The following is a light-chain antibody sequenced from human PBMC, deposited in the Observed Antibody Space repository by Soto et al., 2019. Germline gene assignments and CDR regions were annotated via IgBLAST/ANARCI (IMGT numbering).Light chain of an antibody. CDR3: VSFTSSTTYV. CDR2: DVT. J-gene: IGLJ1*01. CDR1: SSDVGGSNH. V-gene: IGLV2-14*01. Sequence: SALTQPASVSDSPGQSITISCTGTSSDVGGSNHVSWYQQHPGKAPKLMIYDVTNRPSGVSHRFSGSKSGSTASLIISGLQAEDEADYYCVSFTSSTTYVFGTGTNVTVL.